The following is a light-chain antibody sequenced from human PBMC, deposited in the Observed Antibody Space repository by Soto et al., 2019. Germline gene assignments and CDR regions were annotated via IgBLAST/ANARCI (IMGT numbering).Light chain of an antibody. CDR3: HQYNNWRRT. V-gene: IGKV3-15*01. CDR2: ESS. CDR1: LTVRNY. Sequence: IVMTQSPATLSVSPGERVTLSCRASLTVRNYLAWYQQKPGQAPRLLIYESSTRLAGVPARFSGSGSGTDFTLTISSLQSEDSAVYYCHQYNNWRRTFGPGTKVQV. J-gene: IGKJ1*01.